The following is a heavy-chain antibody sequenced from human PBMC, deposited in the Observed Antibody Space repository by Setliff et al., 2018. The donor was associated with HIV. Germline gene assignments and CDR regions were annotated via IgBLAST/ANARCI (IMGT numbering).Heavy chain of an antibody. J-gene: IGHJ4*02. CDR3: ALLNHIVVVTALLPGDY. V-gene: IGHV1-2*02. CDR2: IIPNSGGT. D-gene: IGHD2-21*02. Sequence: GASVKVSCKASGYVFSDYQIHWVRQAPGQGLEYMGYIIPNSGGTMLARKFQDRVTMTRDTSMNTAYMELSRLRSDDTAVYYCALLNHIVVVTALLPGDYWGQGTPVTVSS. CDR1: GYVFSDYQ.